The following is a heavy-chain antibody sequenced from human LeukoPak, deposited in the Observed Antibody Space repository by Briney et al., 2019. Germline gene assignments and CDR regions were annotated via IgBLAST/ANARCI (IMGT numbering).Heavy chain of an antibody. CDR3: ASRTTMRDY. J-gene: IGHJ4*02. CDR2: INHSGST. CDR1: GGSFSGYY. V-gene: IGHV4-34*01. D-gene: IGHD2/OR15-2a*01. Sequence: SETLSLTCAVYGGSFSGYYWSWIRQPPGKGLEWIGEINHSGSTNYNPSLKSRVTISVDTSKNQFSLKLSSVTAADTAVYYCASRTTMRDYWGQGTLVTVSS.